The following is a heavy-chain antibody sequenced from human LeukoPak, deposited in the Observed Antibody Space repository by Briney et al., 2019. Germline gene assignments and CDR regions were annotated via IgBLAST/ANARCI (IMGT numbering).Heavy chain of an antibody. CDR3: ARERSGSLDY. CDR1: GFTFSSYA. J-gene: IGHJ4*02. Sequence: GGSLRLSCAASGFTFSSYAMHWVHQAPGKGLEWVAVISYDGSNKYYADSVKGRFTISRDNSKNTLYLQMNSLRAEDTAVYYCARERSGSLDYWGQGTLVTVSS. D-gene: IGHD1-26*01. V-gene: IGHV3-30-3*01. CDR2: ISYDGSNK.